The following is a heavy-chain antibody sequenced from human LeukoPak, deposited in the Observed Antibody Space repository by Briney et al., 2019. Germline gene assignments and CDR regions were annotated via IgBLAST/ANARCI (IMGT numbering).Heavy chain of an antibody. V-gene: IGHV4-4*07. CDR1: GGSISSYY. CDR2: IYTSGST. CDR3: ARDSYYDILTGYREYYFDY. J-gene: IGHJ4*02. D-gene: IGHD3-9*01. Sequence: SETLSLTCTVSGGSISSYYWSWIRQPAGKGLEWIGRIYTSGSTNYNPSLKSRVTMSVDTSKNQFSLKLSSVTAADTAVYYCARDSYYDILTGYREYYFDYWGQGTLVTVSS.